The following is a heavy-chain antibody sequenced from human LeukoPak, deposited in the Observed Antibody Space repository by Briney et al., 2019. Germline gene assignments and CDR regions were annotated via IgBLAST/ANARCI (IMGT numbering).Heavy chain of an antibody. V-gene: IGHV3-23*01. CDR1: GFTFSNYA. D-gene: IGHD4-17*01. Sequence: PGGSLRLSCAASGFTFSNYAMRWVRQAPGKGLEWVSAISDSGRSTYYADSVKGRFTISRDNSKNTLYLQMNSLRAEDTAVYYCAKHGEAYADSKTDYCGQGTLVTVSS. CDR2: ISDSGRST. J-gene: IGHJ4*02. CDR3: AKHGEAYADSKTDY.